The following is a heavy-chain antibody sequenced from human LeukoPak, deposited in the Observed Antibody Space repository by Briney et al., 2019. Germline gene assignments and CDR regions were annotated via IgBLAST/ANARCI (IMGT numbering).Heavy chain of an antibody. D-gene: IGHD3-22*01. CDR2: IYTSGST. V-gene: IGHV4-4*07. Sequence: LETLSLTCTVSGGSISSYYWSWIRQPAGKGLEWIGRIYTSGSTNYNPSLKSRVTMSVDTSKNQFSLKLSSVTAADTAVYYCARAGYYYDSSGYHYFDYWGQGTLVTVSS. CDR1: GGSISSYY. CDR3: ARAGYYYDSSGYHYFDY. J-gene: IGHJ4*02.